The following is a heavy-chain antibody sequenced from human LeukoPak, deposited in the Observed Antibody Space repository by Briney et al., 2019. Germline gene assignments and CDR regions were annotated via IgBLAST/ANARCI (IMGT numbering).Heavy chain of an antibody. CDR2: IYADGAT. CDR3: ARDRAGRKAWVEFDP. Sequence: GGSLRLSCVASGFTFSNYDMHWVRQAPGRGLEWVSLIYADGATHYADSVKGRFTISRDNSKNTVYLEMNSLRPEDTAVYFCARDRAGRKAWVEFDPWGQGTLVTVSS. D-gene: IGHD3-10*01. CDR1: GFTFSNYD. J-gene: IGHJ5*02. V-gene: IGHV3-66*02.